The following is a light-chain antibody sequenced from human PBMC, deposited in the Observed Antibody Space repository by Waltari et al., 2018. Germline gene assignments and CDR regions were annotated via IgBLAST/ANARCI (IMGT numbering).Light chain of an antibody. CDR3: QQSYNWPRT. CDR1: QSISSY. Sequence: IVLTQSPATLSLSPGERATLSCRASQSISSYLAWYQQKPGQAPRLLICEGANSATGIPARFSGSGAKTDFTLTIASLEPEDSAVYYCQQSYNWPRTFGQGTKVEIK. J-gene: IGKJ1*01. CDR2: EGA. V-gene: IGKV3-11*01.